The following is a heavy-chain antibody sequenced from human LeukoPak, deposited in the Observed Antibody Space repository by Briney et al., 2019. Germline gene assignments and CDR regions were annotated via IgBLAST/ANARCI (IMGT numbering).Heavy chain of an antibody. Sequence: SETLPLTCAVYGGSFSGYYWSWIRQPPGKGLEWIGEINHSGSTNYNPSLKSRVTISVDTSKNQFSLKLSSVTAADTAVYYCANRPGGNSPKGDWGQGTLVTDSS. CDR1: GGSFSGYY. V-gene: IGHV4-34*01. CDR3: ANRPGGNSPKGD. D-gene: IGHD4-23*01. J-gene: IGHJ4*02. CDR2: INHSGST.